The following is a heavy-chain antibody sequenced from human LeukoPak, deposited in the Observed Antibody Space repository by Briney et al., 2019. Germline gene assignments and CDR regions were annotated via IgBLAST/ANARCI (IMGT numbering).Heavy chain of an antibody. CDR3: AKYGFGEFHFDY. D-gene: IGHD3-10*01. CDR1: GFTFSSYA. CDR2: ISGSGVST. V-gene: IGHV3-23*01. J-gene: IGHJ4*02. Sequence: GGSLRLSCAASGFTFSSYAMSWVRQAPGKGLEWVSAISGSGVSTYYADSVKGRFTISRDNSKNTLYLQMNSLRAEDTAVYYCAKYGFGEFHFDYWGQGTLVTVSS.